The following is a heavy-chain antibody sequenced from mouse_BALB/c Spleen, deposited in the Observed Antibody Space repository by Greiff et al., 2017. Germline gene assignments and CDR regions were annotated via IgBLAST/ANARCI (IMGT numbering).Heavy chain of an antibody. CDR2: ISSGSSTI. V-gene: IGHV5-17*02. J-gene: IGHJ2*01. CDR3: ARKGDRYEGGYYFDY. D-gene: IGHD2-14*01. CDR1: GFTFSSFG. Sequence: DVQLVESGGGLVQPGGSRKLSCAASGFTFSSFGMHWVRQAPEKGLEWVAYISSGSSTIYYADTVKGRFTISRDNPKNTLFLQMTSLRSEDTAMYYCARKGDRYEGGYYFDYWGQGTTLTVSS.